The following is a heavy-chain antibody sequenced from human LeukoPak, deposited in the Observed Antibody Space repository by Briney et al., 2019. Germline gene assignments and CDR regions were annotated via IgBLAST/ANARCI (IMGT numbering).Heavy chain of an antibody. V-gene: IGHV3-30-3*01. CDR2: ISYDGSNK. CDR3: ALNSGYDYGGNY. D-gene: IGHD5-12*01. Sequence: GGSLRLSCAASGFTFSTYAMHWVRQAPGKGLEWVAVISYDGSNKYYADSVKGRFTISRDNSKNTLYLQMNSLRAEDTAVYYCALNSGYDYGGNYWGQGTLVTVSS. J-gene: IGHJ4*02. CDR1: GFTFSTYA.